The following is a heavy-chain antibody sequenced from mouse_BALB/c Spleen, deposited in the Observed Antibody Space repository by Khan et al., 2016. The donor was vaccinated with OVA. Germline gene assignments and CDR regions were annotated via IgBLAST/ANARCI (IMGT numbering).Heavy chain of an antibody. CDR3: SRVRYNGTMDC. D-gene: IGHD1-1*01. CDR1: GFTFTNYG. J-gene: IGHJ4*01. V-gene: IGHV9-3-1*01. Sequence: QIQLVQSGPELKKPGETVQISCKASGFTFTNYGMNWVKQAPGKGFKWMGWINTYTGESTFANDFKGRFAFSLETSASTAYLQIKSLKNEDTATXCCSRVRYNGTMDCWGQGTSFTVSS. CDR2: INTYTGES.